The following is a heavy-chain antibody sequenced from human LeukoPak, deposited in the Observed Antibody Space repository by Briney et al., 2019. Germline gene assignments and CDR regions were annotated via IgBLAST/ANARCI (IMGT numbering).Heavy chain of an antibody. CDR3: VKEAPWAYGDLYHFDY. Sequence: PGGSLRLSCSASGFTFSSYAMHWVRQAPGKGLEYVSAVSSNGGSTYYADSVKGRFTISRDSSKNTLYLQMSSLRAEDTAVYYCVKEAPWAYGDLYHFDYWGQGTLVTVSS. V-gene: IGHV3-64D*06. CDR2: VSSNGGST. D-gene: IGHD4-17*01. J-gene: IGHJ4*02. CDR1: GFTFSSYA.